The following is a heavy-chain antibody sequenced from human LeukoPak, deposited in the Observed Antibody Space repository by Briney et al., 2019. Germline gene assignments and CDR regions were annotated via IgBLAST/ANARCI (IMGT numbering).Heavy chain of an antibody. D-gene: IGHD3-16*01. V-gene: IGHV4-59*08. CDR3: ARRAINSVMFDY. CDR2: IHYSGST. J-gene: IGHJ4*02. Sequence: TSETLSLTCTVSGDSISTYYWSWIRQPPGKGLEWIGYIHYSGSTNYNPSLRSRVTISVDTSKNPFSPKLSSATAADTAVYFCARRAINSVMFDYWGQGTLVTVSS. CDR1: GDSISTYY.